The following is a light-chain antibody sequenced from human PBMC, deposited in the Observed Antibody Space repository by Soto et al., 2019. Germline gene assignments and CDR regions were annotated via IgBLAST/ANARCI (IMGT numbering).Light chain of an antibody. CDR2: KAS. CDR1: QDVSQW. J-gene: IGKJ2*01. V-gene: IGKV1-5*03. Sequence: DIHMTQSPSTLSASVGDRITITCRASQDVSQWLAWYQHKPGKAPKLLIYKASTLESGVSSRFSVRGSGTEFTLTIRDLQPDDFATYYCQQYSSDLNTFGQGTKLEIK. CDR3: QQYSSDLNT.